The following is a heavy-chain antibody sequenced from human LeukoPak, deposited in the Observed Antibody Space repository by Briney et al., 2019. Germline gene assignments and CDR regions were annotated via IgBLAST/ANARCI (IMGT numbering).Heavy chain of an antibody. V-gene: IGHV3-48*02. J-gene: IGHJ4*02. CDR3: ARGPPIVVVVAAENYFDY. Sequence: GGSLGLSCAASGFTFSSYSMNWVRQAPGKGLEWVSYISSSSSTIYYADSVKGRFTISRDNAKNSLYLQMNSLRDEDTAVYYCARGPPIVVVVAAENYFDYWGQGTLVTVSS. CDR1: GFTFSSYS. CDR2: ISSSSSTI. D-gene: IGHD2-15*01.